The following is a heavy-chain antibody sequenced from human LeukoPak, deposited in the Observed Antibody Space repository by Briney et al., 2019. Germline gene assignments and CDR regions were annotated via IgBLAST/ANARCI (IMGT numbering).Heavy chain of an antibody. J-gene: IGHJ6*01. D-gene: IGHD2-2*01. CDR3: ARDCSSTSCYPNYYYGMDV. CDR1: GFTFSSYN. Sequence: GGSLRLSCAASGFTFSSYNMNWVRQAPGKGLEWVSSISSSSNHIYYADSVKGRFTISRDSAKNSLYLQMNSLRAEDTAVYYCARDCSSTSCYPNYYYGMDVWGQGTTVTVSS. CDR2: ISSSSNHI. V-gene: IGHV3-21*01.